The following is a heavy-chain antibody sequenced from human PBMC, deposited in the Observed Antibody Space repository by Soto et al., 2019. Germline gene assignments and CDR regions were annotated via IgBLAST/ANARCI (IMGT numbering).Heavy chain of an antibody. D-gene: IGHD3-16*01. CDR1: GYTFTSHG. CDR2: INGYNGNT. Sequence: ASVKVSCKASGYTFTSHGISWVRQAPGQGLEWMGWINGYNGNTNHAQKLQGRVTMSTDTSTSTAYMELRSLRSDDSAVYYCARMGDVPYYYYGMDVWGQGTTVTVSS. V-gene: IGHV1-18*01. CDR3: ARMGDVPYYYYGMDV. J-gene: IGHJ6*02.